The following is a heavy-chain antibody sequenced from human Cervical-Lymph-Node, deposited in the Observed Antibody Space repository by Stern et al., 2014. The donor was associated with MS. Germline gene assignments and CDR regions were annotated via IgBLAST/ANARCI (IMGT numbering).Heavy chain of an antibody. CDR1: GFTFSSYS. Sequence: EVHLVESGGGLVKPGGSLRLSCAASGFTFSSYSMNWVRQAPGKGLEWVSSISRTSTNIYYADSVKGRFTISRDNAMNSLYLQMNSLRAEDTGVYYCERCSSISCDYWGQGTLVTVSS. V-gene: IGHV3-21*01. D-gene: IGHD2-2*01. CDR3: ERCSSISCDY. CDR2: ISRTSTNI. J-gene: IGHJ4*02.